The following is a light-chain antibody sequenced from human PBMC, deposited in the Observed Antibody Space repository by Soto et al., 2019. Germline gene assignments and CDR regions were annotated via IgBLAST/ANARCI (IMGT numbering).Light chain of an antibody. J-gene: IGKJ1*01. CDR2: AAS. CDR1: QSISSF. V-gene: IGKV1-39*01. CDR3: QQSYSTPRT. Sequence: DIQMTQSPSSLSASVGDRVTITCRASQSISSFLNWYQQKPGKAPKLLIHAASSLQSGFPSRFSGSGSGTDFTLTICSLQPEDFATYYCQQSYSTPRTFGQGTKVEIK.